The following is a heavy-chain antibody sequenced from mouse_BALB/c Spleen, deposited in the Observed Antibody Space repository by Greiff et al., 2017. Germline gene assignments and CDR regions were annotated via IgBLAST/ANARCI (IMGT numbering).Heavy chain of an antibody. CDR1: GFTFSSYA. V-gene: IGHV5-6-5*01. CDR3: ARGGRYPYAMDY. Sequence: EVMLVESGGGLVKPGGSLKLSCAASGFTFSSYAMSWVRQTPEKRLEWVASISSGGSTYYPDSVKGRFTISRDNARNILYLQMSSLRSEDTAMYYCARGGRYPYAMDYWGQGTSVTVSS. J-gene: IGHJ4*01. D-gene: IGHD2-14*01. CDR2: ISSGGST.